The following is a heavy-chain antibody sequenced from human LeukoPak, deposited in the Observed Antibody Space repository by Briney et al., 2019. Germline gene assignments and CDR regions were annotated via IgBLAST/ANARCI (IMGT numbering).Heavy chain of an antibody. D-gene: IGHD3-9*01. Sequence: ASVKVSCKASGYTFTSYDINWVRQATGQGLEWMGRMNPNSGNTGYAQKFQGRVTMTRNTSISTAYMELSSLRSEDTAVYYCARGRGYQQNYDILTGYLWGQGTLVTVSS. J-gene: IGHJ4*02. CDR3: ARGRGYQQNYDILTGYL. CDR2: MNPNSGNT. V-gene: IGHV1-8*01. CDR1: GYTFTSYD.